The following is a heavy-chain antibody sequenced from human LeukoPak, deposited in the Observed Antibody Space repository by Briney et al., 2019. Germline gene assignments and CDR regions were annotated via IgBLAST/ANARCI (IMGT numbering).Heavy chain of an antibody. D-gene: IGHD3-22*01. CDR3: ARNYFPYYYDSSGPSDNWFDP. Sequence: SVKVSCKASGGTFSSYAISWVRQAPGQGLEWMGRIIPILGIANYAQKFQGRVTITADKSTSTAYMELSSLRSEDTAVYYCARNYFPYYYDSSGPSDNWFDPWGQGTLVTVSS. CDR1: GGTFSSYA. J-gene: IGHJ5*02. V-gene: IGHV1-69*04. CDR2: IIPILGIA.